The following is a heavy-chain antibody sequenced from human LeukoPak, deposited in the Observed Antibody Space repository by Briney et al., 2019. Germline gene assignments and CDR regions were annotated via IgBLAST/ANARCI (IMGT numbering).Heavy chain of an antibody. CDR1: GFAFSTYS. Sequence: GGSLRLSCAASGFAFSTYSMNWVRQGPGKGVEWVSYISSSSSTIYYADSVKGRFTISRDNAKNSLYLQMNSLRAEDTAVYYCARDLREDYYYGMDVWGQGTTVTVSS. CDR3: ARDLREDYYYGMDV. V-gene: IGHV3-48*01. J-gene: IGHJ6*02. CDR2: ISSSSSTI. D-gene: IGHD3-10*01.